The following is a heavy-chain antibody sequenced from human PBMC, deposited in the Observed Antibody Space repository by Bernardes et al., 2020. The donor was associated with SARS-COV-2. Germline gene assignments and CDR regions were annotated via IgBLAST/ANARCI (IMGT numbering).Heavy chain of an antibody. Sequence: SETLSLTCTVSAGSISSYYWSWNRPRPGKGLEWNGNNYYSGSTNYNSSLKSRVTITVDTSKNQFSLKLSSVTAADTAVYYCARGYCSSTSCYGNWFDPWGQGTLVTVSS. CDR3: ARGYCSSTSCYGNWFDP. CDR1: AGSISSYY. D-gene: IGHD2-2*01. J-gene: IGHJ5*02. CDR2: NYYSGST. V-gene: IGHV4-59*01.